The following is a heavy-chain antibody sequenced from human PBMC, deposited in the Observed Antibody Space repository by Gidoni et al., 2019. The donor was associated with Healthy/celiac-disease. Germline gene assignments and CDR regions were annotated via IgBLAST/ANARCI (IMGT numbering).Heavy chain of an antibody. Sequence: QVQLQQWGAGLLKPSETLSLTCAVYGGSFSGYSWSWIRQPPGKGLEWIGEINHSGSTNYNPSLKSRVTISVDTSKNQFSLKLSSVTAADTAVYYCARGPVITHYYGSGRYTPPPFQHWGQGTLVTVSS. D-gene: IGHD3-10*01. CDR1: GGSFSGYS. CDR3: ARGPVITHYYGSGRYTPPPFQH. J-gene: IGHJ1*01. CDR2: INHSGST. V-gene: IGHV4-34*01.